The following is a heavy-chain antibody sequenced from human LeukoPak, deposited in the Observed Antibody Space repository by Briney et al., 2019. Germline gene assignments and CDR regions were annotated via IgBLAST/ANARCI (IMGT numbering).Heavy chain of an antibody. J-gene: IGHJ4*02. CDR2: INPNSGGT. CDR1: GYTFTSYG. D-gene: IGHD5-24*01. Sequence: EASVKVSCKASGYTFTSYGISWVRQAPGQGLEWMGWINPNSGGTNYAQKFQGRVTMTRDTSISTAYMELSRLRSDDTAVYYCARVLDGYNYGYFDYWGQGTLVTVSS. CDR3: ARVLDGYNYGYFDY. V-gene: IGHV1-2*02.